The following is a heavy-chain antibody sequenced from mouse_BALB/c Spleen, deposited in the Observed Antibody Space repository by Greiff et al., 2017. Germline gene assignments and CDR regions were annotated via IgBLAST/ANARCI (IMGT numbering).Heavy chain of an antibody. Sequence: EVNLVESGGGLVQPGGSLKLSCAASGFTFSSYGMSWVRQTPDKRLELVATINSNGGSTYYPDSVKGRFTISRDNAKNTLYLQMSSLKSEDTAMYYCARDGWDGSFDYWGQGTTLTVSS. CDR1: GFTFSSYG. J-gene: IGHJ2*01. V-gene: IGHV5-6-3*01. CDR2: INSNGGST. CDR3: ARDGWDGSFDY. D-gene: IGHD4-1*01.